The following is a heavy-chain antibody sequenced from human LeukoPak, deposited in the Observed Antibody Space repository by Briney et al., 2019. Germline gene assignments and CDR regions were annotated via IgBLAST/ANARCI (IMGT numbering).Heavy chain of an antibody. J-gene: IGHJ4*02. CDR3: AKGVGTNKGGYYFDY. D-gene: IGHD1-26*01. CDR1: GFTFSSYG. Sequence: GGSLRLSCAASGFTFSSYGMHWVRQAPGKGLEWVAVIWYDESKRYYADSVKGRFTISRDSSKNTLYLQMNSLRAKDTAVYYCAKGVGTNKGGYYFDYWGQGTPVTVSS. CDR2: IWYDESKR. V-gene: IGHV3-33*06.